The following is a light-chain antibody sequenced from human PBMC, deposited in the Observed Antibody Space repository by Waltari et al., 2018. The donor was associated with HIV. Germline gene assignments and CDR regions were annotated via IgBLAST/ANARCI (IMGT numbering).Light chain of an antibody. CDR1: QSVSSN. Sequence: EIVMTQSPATLSVSPGERATLSCRASQSVSSNLAWYQQKHGQAPRLLIYGASTRATGIPARFSGSGSGTEFTLTISSLQSEDFAVYYCQQYNSWPPMYTFGQGTNLEIK. J-gene: IGKJ2*01. CDR3: QQYNSWPPMYT. CDR2: GAS. V-gene: IGKV3-15*01.